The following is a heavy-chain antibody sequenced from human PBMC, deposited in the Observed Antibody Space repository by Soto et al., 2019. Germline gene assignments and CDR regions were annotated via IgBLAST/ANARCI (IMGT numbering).Heavy chain of an antibody. CDR1: GFTFSNSA. J-gene: IGHJ4*02. CDR3: ATEENHSSGWFDY. CDR2: IVVGSGNT. D-gene: IGHD6-19*01. V-gene: IGHV1-58*01. Sequence: SVKVSCKASGFTFSNSAVQWVRQARGQRLEWIGWIVVGSGNTNYAQKLQERVIISKDMSTTTAYMDLSSLRSEDTAVYFCATEENHSSGWFDYWGQGTLVTVS.